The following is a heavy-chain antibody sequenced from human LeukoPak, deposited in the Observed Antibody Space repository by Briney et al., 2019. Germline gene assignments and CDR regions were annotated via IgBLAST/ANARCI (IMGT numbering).Heavy chain of an antibody. J-gene: IGHJ5*02. CDR2: ISGSGGST. CDR3: AKEIRWQNWFDP. D-gene: IGHD4-23*01. Sequence: QSGGPLRLSCAASGFTFSSYAMSWVRQALGKGLEWVSAISGSGGSTYYADSVKGRFTISRDNSKNTLYLQMNSLRAEDTAVYYCAKEIRWQNWFDPWGQGTLVTVSS. V-gene: IGHV3-23*01. CDR1: GFTFSSYA.